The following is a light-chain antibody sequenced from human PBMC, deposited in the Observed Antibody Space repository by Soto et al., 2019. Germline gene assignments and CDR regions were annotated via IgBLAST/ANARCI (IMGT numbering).Light chain of an antibody. CDR1: QSVSSSS. Sequence: EIVLTQSPGTLSLSPGERATLSCRASQSVSSSSITWYQQKPGQAPRLLIYGASTRATGIPDRFSGSGSGTDFTLTISRLEPEDFAVYYCQQYDTFGQGTKLEIK. CDR3: QQYDT. J-gene: IGKJ2*01. V-gene: IGKV3-20*01. CDR2: GAS.